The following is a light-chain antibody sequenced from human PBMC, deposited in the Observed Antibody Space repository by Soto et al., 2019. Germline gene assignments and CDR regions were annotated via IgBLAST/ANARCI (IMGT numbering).Light chain of an antibody. CDR3: QQYGTSPRT. J-gene: IGKJ1*01. CDR2: GVS. Sequence: EIVLTQSPGTLSLSPGERATLFCRASQSVRSSYLAWYRQKLGQAPRLLIYGVSNRATGIPDRFSGSGSGTDFTLTISRLESEDFAVYYCQQYGTSPRTFGQGTKVEIK. V-gene: IGKV3-20*01. CDR1: QSVRSSY.